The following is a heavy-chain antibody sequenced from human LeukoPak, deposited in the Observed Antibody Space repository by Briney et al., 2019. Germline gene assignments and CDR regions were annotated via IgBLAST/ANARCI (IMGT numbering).Heavy chain of an antibody. V-gene: IGHV3-23*01. J-gene: IGHJ4*02. CDR3: ARGGYSGTYYFDH. D-gene: IGHD1-26*01. CDR2: ISGSGGST. Sequence: PGGSLRLSCAASGITFSSYAMTWVRQAPGKGLEWVSSISGSGGSTYYADSVKGRFTISRDNSKSTLYLQMNSLTAEDTAVYYCARGGYSGTYYFDHWGQGTLVTVSS. CDR1: GITFSSYA.